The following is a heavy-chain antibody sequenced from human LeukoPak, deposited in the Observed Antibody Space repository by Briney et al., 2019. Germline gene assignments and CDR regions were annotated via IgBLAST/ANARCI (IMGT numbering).Heavy chain of an antibody. Sequence: GESLKICCEGSGYSFTSYWIGWVRQMAGKGLGWMGIIYPGDSDTRYSPSFQGHVTISADKSISTAYLQWCSLHASDTAMYYWARGEEQEMATTFDYWGQGTLVTVSS. CDR2: IYPGDSDT. CDR3: ARGEEQEMATTFDY. CDR1: GYSFTSYW. D-gene: IGHD5-24*01. J-gene: IGHJ4*02. V-gene: IGHV5-51*01.